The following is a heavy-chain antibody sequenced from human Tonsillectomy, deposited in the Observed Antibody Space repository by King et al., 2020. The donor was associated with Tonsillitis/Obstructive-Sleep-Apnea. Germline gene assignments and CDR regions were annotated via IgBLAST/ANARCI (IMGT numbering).Heavy chain of an antibody. CDR1: GFTFSSYW. V-gene: IGHV3-74*01. Sequence: VQLVESGGGLVQPGGSLRLSCAASGFTFSSYWMHWVRQAPGKGLVWVSRINSDGSSTSYADSVKGRFTISRDNAKNKLYLQMNSLRAEDTAVYYCARDHDHCSSTSSYYYYYYMDVWGKGTTVTVSS. CDR3: ARDHDHCSSTSSYYYYYYMDV. CDR2: INSDGSST. J-gene: IGHJ6*03. D-gene: IGHD2-2*01.